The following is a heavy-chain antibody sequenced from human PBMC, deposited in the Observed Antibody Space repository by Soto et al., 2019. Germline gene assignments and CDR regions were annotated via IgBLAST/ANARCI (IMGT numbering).Heavy chain of an antibody. Sequence: GGSLRLSCAASGFMFSSYEVNWVRQAPGKGLEWVSYISSSGSTIYYADSVKGRFTSSRDNSKNTLYLQMNSLRAEDTAVYYCAKNLYCYDSSGYYGWYFDLWGRGTLVTVSS. CDR2: ISSSGSTI. CDR3: AKNLYCYDSSGYYGWYFDL. J-gene: IGHJ2*01. D-gene: IGHD3-22*01. V-gene: IGHV3-48*03. CDR1: GFMFSSYE.